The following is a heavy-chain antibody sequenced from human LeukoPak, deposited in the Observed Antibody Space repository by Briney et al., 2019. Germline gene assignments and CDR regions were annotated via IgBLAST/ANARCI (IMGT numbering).Heavy chain of an antibody. D-gene: IGHD1-26*01. CDR3: VRVQREIEGAPTHEILDS. CDR2: INPNSGDT. Sequence: GASVKVSCKASGYTFTGYYMHWVRQAPGQGLEWMGWINPNSGDTNFAQKFQGRVTMTRDTSISTTYMELKRLTSDNTAVFYCVRVQREIEGAPTHEILDSWGQGTLVTVSS. V-gene: IGHV1-2*02. CDR1: GYTFTGYY. J-gene: IGHJ4*02.